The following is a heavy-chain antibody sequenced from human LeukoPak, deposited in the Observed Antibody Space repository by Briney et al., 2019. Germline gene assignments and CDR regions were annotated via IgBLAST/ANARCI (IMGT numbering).Heavy chain of an antibody. D-gene: IGHD2-21*01. J-gene: IGHJ6*03. Sequence: GASVKVSCKASGYTFTSYYMHWVGQAPGQGLEWMGIINPSGSSTSYAQKFQGRVTMTRDMSTSTVYMELSSLRSEDTAVYYCARDGYFERGENPNYYYYYMDVWGKGTTVTVSS. CDR3: ARDGYFERGENPNYYYYYMDV. V-gene: IGHV1-46*01. CDR1: GYTFTSYY. CDR2: INPSGSST.